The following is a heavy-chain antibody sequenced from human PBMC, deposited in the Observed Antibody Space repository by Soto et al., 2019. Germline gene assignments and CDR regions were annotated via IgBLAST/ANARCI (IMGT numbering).Heavy chain of an antibody. Sequence: ASVKVSCKASGYTFTSYYMHWVRQAPGQGLEWMGIINPSGGSTSYAQKFQGRVTMTRDTSTSTVYMELSSLRSEDTAVYYCARGFADSSSWYVAHNWFDSCGQGTLVTVSS. D-gene: IGHD6-13*01. CDR3: ARGFADSSSWYVAHNWFDS. V-gene: IGHV1-46*01. CDR2: INPSGGST. CDR1: GYTFTSYY. J-gene: IGHJ5*01.